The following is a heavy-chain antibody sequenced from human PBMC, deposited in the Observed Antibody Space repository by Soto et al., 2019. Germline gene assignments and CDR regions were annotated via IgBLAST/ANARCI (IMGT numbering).Heavy chain of an antibody. CDR1: GYIFSDYG. D-gene: IGHD4-17*01. CDR3: AKRTSGTTWGESDY. V-gene: IGHV1-18*04. J-gene: IGHJ4*02. CDR2: ISGYSGNA. Sequence: QVQVMQSGAEVKKPGDSVKVSCKTSGYIFSDYGINWVRQAPGQGLEWMGWISGYSGNANLAQKFQGRVTMTTDKSTRTASMELRRLRSDETAVYYCAKRTSGTTWGESDYWGQGTLVTVSS.